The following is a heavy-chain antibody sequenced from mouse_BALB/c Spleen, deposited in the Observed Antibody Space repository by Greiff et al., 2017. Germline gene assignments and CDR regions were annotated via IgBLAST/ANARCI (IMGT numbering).Heavy chain of an antibody. CDR3: ARGGYYFDY. J-gene: IGHJ2*01. Sequence: VQLKESGGGLVQPGGSLKLSCAASGFTFSSYGMSWVRQTPDKRLELVATINSNGGSTYYPDSVKGRFTISRDNAKNTLYLQMSSLKSEDTAMYYCARGGYYFDYWGQGTTLTVSS. CDR1: GFTFSSYG. V-gene: IGHV5-6-3*01. CDR2: INSNGGST. D-gene: IGHD3-1*01.